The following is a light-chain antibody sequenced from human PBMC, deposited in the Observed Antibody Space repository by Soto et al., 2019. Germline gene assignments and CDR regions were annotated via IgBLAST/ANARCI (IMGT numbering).Light chain of an antibody. J-gene: IGKJ1*01. CDR1: QTVSSSF. V-gene: IGKV3-20*01. CDR2: GAT. CDR3: QQYGDSPWT. Sequence: EIVLTQSPCTLSLSPGERATLSCRASQTVSSSFLAWYQRKPGQAPRLLIYGATSRATGIPDRFSGSGSGTDFTLTISRLEPEDFAVYYCQQYGDSPWTFGQGTKVDIK.